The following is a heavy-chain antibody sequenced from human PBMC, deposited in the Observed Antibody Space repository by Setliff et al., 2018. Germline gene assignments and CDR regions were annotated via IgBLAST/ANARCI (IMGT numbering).Heavy chain of an antibody. J-gene: IGHJ6*02. CDR2: IYYGGST. CDR1: GGSISDCY. V-gene: IGHV4-59*01. Sequence: SETLSLTCTVSGGSISDCYWSWIRQAPGKGLEWIGYIYYGGSTNYNPSLNSRVAISVDTSENQFSLKLSSVTAADTAVYYCASSSGSYPGSNYYYYGMDVWGQGTTVTVSS. D-gene: IGHD1-26*01. CDR3: ASSSGSYPGSNYYYYGMDV.